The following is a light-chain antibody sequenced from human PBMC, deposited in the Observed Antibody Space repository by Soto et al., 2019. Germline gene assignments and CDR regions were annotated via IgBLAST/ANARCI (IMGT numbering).Light chain of an antibody. J-gene: IGLJ2*01. V-gene: IGLV2-8*01. CDR2: EVS. Sequence: QPVLTQPPSASGSPGQSVTISCTGTSSDVAGYNYVSWYQQHPGKAPKLMIYEVSKRPSGVPDRFSGSKSGNTASLTVSGLQAEDEADYYCSSYAGSNKLVFGGGTKLTVL. CDR3: SSYAGSNKLV. CDR1: SSDVAGYNY.